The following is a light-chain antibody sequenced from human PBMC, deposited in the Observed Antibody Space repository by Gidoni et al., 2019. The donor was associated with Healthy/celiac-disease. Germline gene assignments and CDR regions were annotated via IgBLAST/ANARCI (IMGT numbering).Light chain of an antibody. Sequence: DIQMTQSPSSSSASVVDRVTITCQASQDISNYLNWYQQKPGKAPKLLIYDESKLETGVPSRFSGSGSGTDFTFTSSSLQPEDIETYYCQQYDNLPRTFGQGTKVEIK. CDR2: DES. J-gene: IGKJ1*01. V-gene: IGKV1-33*01. CDR3: QQYDNLPRT. CDR1: QDISNY.